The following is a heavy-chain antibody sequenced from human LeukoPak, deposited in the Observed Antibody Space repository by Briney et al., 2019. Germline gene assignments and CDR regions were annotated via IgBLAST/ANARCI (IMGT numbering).Heavy chain of an antibody. D-gene: IGHD6-19*01. CDR3: ARGRIAVAGARGFDY. Sequence: PSQTLSLTCAVSGGSISSGGYSWSWIRQPPGKGLEWIGYIYHSGSTYYNPSLKSRVTISVDRSKNQFSLKLSSVTAADTAVYYCARGRIAVAGARGFDYWGQGTLVTVSS. CDR2: IYHSGST. CDR1: GGSISSGGYS. V-gene: IGHV4-30-2*01. J-gene: IGHJ4*02.